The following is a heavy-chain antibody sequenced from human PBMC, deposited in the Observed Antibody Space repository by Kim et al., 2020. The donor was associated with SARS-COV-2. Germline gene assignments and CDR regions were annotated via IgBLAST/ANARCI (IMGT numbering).Heavy chain of an antibody. D-gene: IGHD6-19*01. CDR1: GFTFSSYS. Sequence: GGSLRLSCAASGFTFSSYSMNWVRQAPGKGLEWISSISSSGSYIDYADSMKGRFTISRDNARASLYLQMNSLRAEDTAVYYCARVLTSGWSYFDYWGQGTLVTVSS. CDR3: ARVLTSGWSYFDY. J-gene: IGHJ4*02. V-gene: IGHV3-21*01. CDR2: ISSSGSYI.